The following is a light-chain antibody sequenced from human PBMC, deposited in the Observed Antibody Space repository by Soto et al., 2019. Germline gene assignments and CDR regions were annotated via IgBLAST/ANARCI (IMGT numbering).Light chain of an antibody. CDR3: IQTLQAPYS. Sequence: DIVMTQSPLSLPVTPGEPASISCRSSQSLRHHNGYYYLDWYLQKPGQSPQVLIYLGSNRASGVPDRVSGSGSGTVFTLKFSRVEAEDVGVYYCIQTLQAPYSFGQGTKLEIK. CDR1: QSLRHHNGYYY. CDR2: LGS. J-gene: IGKJ2*01. V-gene: IGKV2-28*01.